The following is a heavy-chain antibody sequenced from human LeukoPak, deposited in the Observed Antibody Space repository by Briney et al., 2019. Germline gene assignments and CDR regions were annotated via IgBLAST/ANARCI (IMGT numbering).Heavy chain of an antibody. J-gene: IGHJ6*02. CDR3: ARAKYLYCSSTSCYGGYYYYGMDV. V-gene: IGHV4-34*01. Sequence: SETLSLTCAVYGGSFSGYYWSWIRQPPGKGLEWSGEINHSGSTNYNPSLKSRVTISVDTSKNQFSLKLSSVTAADTAVYYCARAKYLYCSSTSCYGGYYYYGMDVWGQGTTVTVSS. CDR1: GGSFSGYY. D-gene: IGHD2-2*01. CDR2: INHSGST.